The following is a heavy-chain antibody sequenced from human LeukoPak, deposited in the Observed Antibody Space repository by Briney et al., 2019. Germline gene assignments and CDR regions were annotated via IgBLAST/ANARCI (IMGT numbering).Heavy chain of an antibody. CDR2: ISGSGAGT. V-gene: IGHV3-23*01. CDR1: GFTFSGYA. CDR3: AKMVREFYTISYYFDY. D-gene: IGHD2-8*01. Sequence: GGSLRLSCAASGFTFSGYAMNWVRQAPGKGLEWVSGISGSGAGTYYADSVKGRFTISRDNSKNTLYLQMNSLRADDRAVYYCAKMVREFYTISYYFDYWGQGTLVTVSS. J-gene: IGHJ4*02.